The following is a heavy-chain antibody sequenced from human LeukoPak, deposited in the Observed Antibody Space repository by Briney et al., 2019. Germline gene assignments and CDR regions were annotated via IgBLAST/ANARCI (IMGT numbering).Heavy chain of an antibody. J-gene: IGHJ5*02. Sequence: VASVNVSCKASGGTFSSYAISWVRQAPGQGLEWMGGIIPIFGTASYAQKFQGRVTITADESTSTAYMELSSLRSEDTAVYYCARDYGGSSGWFDPWGQGTLVTVSS. V-gene: IGHV1-69*13. CDR3: ARDYGGSSGWFDP. D-gene: IGHD4-23*01. CDR2: IIPIFGTA. CDR1: GGTFSSYA.